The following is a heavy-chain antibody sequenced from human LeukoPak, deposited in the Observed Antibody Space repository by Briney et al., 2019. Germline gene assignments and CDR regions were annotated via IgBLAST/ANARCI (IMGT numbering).Heavy chain of an antibody. Sequence: SETLSLTCAVSGGSVSSGGYSWSWIGQPPGKGLEWIGYIYHSGGTSYYPSLKSRVTISVDRSKNQFSLKLSSVTAVDTAVYYCARGGYSGFDSQYYFDYWGQGTLVTVSS. V-gene: IGHV4-30-2*01. J-gene: IGHJ4*02. CDR1: GGSVSSGGYS. CDR3: ARGGYSGFDSQYYFDY. CDR2: IYHSGGT. D-gene: IGHD5-12*01.